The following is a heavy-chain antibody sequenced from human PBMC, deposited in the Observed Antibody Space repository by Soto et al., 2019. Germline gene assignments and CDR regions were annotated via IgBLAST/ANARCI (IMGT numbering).Heavy chain of an antibody. CDR2: ISYSGTT. J-gene: IGHJ4*02. CDR1: GDSVSRSIYY. V-gene: IGHV4-39*01. CDR3: ASSSVYPYCSFDS. D-gene: IGHD2-15*01. Sequence: SETLSLTCTVSGDSVSRSIYYWGWIRQPPGEGLEWIGSISYSGTTYYNPSLESRVTISLDTSKNQFSLRLSSVTAADTGLYYCASSSVYPYCSFDSWGQGILVTVSS.